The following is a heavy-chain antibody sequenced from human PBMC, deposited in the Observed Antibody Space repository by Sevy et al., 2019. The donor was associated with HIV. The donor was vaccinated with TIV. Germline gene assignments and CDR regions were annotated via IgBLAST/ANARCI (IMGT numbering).Heavy chain of an antibody. D-gene: IGHD3-10*01. CDR1: GFTVSDNY. V-gene: IGHV3-53*01. CDR3: ARDGVDGGPKLYY. CDR2: MYRAAIT. Sequence: GGSLRLSCVASGFTVSDNYMSWVRQAPGKGLDWVSIMYRAAITHYGDSVQGRFTMSRDNSKNTVYLEMSNLRAEDTGIYYGARDGVDGGPKLYYWGQGALVTVSS. J-gene: IGHJ4*02.